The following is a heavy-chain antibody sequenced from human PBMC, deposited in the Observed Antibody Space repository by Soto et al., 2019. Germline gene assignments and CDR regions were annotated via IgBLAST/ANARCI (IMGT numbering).Heavy chain of an antibody. CDR2: IYHSGST. CDR1: SGSISSSNW. J-gene: IGHJ3*02. CDR3: ATPTGPYGSGGSCYSTGAFDI. D-gene: IGHD2-15*01. Sequence: QVQLQESGPGLVKPSGTLSLTCAVSSGSISSSNWWSWVRQPPGKGLEWIGEIYHSGSTNYNPSLKSRGTISVDKSKNQFSLKLSSVTAADTAVYYCATPTGPYGSGGSCYSTGAFDIWGQGTMVTVSS. V-gene: IGHV4-4*02.